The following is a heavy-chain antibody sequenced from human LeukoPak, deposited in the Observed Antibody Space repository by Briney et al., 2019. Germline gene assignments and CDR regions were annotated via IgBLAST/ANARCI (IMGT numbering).Heavy chain of an antibody. D-gene: IGHD4-17*01. V-gene: IGHV4-59*01. Sequence: TETLSLTCTGSGDSFSRNYWSWIRQPPGKGLEWLGYIDHRGNTDYNPSLKSRVTFSMDRSKNQFSLKLTSVTAADTAVYYCARELLTTVTTHFDHWGQGTLVTVSS. CDR1: GDSFSRNY. J-gene: IGHJ4*02. CDR2: IDHRGNT. CDR3: ARELLTTVTTHFDH.